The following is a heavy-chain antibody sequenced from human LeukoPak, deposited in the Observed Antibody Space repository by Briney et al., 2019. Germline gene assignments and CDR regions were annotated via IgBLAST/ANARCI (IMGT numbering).Heavy chain of an antibody. CDR2: IKEDRSDK. J-gene: IGHJ2*01. D-gene: IGHD3/OR15-3a*01. V-gene: IGHV3-7*01. CDR3: ARWTDWYFDL. Sequence: GGSLRLSCAASGISFSYYWMTWIRQGPEKGLQWVANIKEDRSDKNYADSVKGRFTISRDNAKNLLYLQMNSLRAEDTAVYYCARWTDWYFDLWGRGSLVTVSS. CDR1: GISFSYYW.